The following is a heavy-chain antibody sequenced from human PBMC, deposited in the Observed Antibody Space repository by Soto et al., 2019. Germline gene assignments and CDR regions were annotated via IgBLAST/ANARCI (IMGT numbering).Heavy chain of an antibody. J-gene: IGHJ4*02. CDR1: GYTFAAYY. CDR3: ARDPDYGDYWGYFFDS. CDR2: INPTSGGT. D-gene: IGHD4-17*01. V-gene: IGHV1-2*02. Sequence: QVQLVQSGAEVKKPGASVKVSCKTSGYTFAAYYIHWIRQAPGQGLAWMGWINPTSGGTVYAQNFQDRVTMTRDTSISTAYMELRRLNSDDTAVYYCARDPDYGDYWGYFFDSWGQGTPVTVSS.